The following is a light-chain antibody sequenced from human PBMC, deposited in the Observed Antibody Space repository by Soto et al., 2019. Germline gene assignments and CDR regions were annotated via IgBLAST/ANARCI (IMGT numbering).Light chain of an antibody. CDR3: QERSNWRAT. Sequence: EIVLTQSPATLSLSPGERATLSCRASQSVSRYLAWYQQKPGQAPRLLIYDASNRATGIPARFSGSGPGTDFTLTISSLEPEDFAVYYCQERSNWRATFGQGTKLEIK. V-gene: IGKV3-11*01. CDR2: DAS. CDR1: QSVSRY. J-gene: IGKJ2*01.